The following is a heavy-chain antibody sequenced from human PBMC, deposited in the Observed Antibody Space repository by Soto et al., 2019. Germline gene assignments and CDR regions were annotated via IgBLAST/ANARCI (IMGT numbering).Heavy chain of an antibody. Sequence: QITLKESGPTLVKPTQTLTLTCTFSGFSLTTRGVGVGWIRQPPGKALEWLALIYWDDDKRYSPSLKSRLTITKDISKNQVVLTLTNMDPVDTATYYCAHVPGSGQLLYSYYYYMDVWGKGATVAVS. V-gene: IGHV2-5*02. J-gene: IGHJ6*03. CDR1: GFSLTTRGVG. CDR3: AHVPGSGQLLYSYYYYMDV. CDR2: IYWDDDK. D-gene: IGHD3-10*01.